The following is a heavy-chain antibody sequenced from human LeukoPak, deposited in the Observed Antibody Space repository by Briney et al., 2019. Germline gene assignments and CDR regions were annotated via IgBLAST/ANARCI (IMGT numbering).Heavy chain of an antibody. V-gene: IGHV2-5*02. D-gene: IGHD2-2*01. Sequence: SGPTLVKPTQTLTLTCSFSGFSLSTSGVGVGWIRQPPGRDLEWRTLSYWDDDKRYSPSLKSRLTITKDTSKNQVVLTMTNMDPVDTATYYCAHTGYCTSISCKADWFDPWGQGTLVTVSS. CDR3: AHTGYCTSISCKADWFDP. J-gene: IGHJ5*02. CDR1: GFSLSTSGVG. CDR2: SYWDDDK.